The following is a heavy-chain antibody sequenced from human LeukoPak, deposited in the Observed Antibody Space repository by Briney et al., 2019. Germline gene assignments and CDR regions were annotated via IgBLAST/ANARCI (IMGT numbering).Heavy chain of an antibody. CDR1: GGSISSYY. CDR3: ARGPDDSSEKALYYFHY. J-gene: IGHJ4*02. D-gene: IGHD3-22*01. Sequence: SETLSLTCTVSGGSISSYYWSWIRQPAGKGLEWIGRIYTSGSTNYNPSLKSRVTMSVDTSKNQFSLKLSSVTAADTAVYYCARGPDDSSEKALYYFHYWGQGTLVTVSS. V-gene: IGHV4-4*07. CDR2: IYTSGST.